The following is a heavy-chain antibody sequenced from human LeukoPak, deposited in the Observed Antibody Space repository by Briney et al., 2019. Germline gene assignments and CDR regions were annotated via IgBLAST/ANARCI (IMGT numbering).Heavy chain of an antibody. Sequence: SETLSLTCAVYGGSFSGYYWSWIRQPPGKGLEWIGEINHSGSTKYNPSLKSRVTISVDTSKNQFSLKLSSVTAADTAVYYCARGTLGYCSGGSCHKYYFDYWGQGTLATVSS. CDR1: GGSFSGYY. CDR3: ARGTLGYCSGGSCHKYYFDY. J-gene: IGHJ4*02. V-gene: IGHV4-34*01. D-gene: IGHD2-15*01. CDR2: INHSGST.